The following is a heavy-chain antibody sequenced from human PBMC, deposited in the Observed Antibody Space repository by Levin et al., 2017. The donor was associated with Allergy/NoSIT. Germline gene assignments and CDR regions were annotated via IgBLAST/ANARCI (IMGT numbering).Heavy chain of an antibody. Sequence: GGSLRLSCAASGFTFSSHGMSWVRQVPGGGLEWLSVISGSGDRTDYEASVKGRFTISRDNSKNTLYLDMVSLRAEDTAVYYCAKAYGSGWPYLYYCDCWGQGSLVTVSS. V-gene: IGHV3-23*01. CDR3: AKAYGSGWPYLYYCDC. J-gene: IGHJ4*02. D-gene: IGHD6-19*01. CDR2: ISGSGDRT. CDR1: GFTFSSHG.